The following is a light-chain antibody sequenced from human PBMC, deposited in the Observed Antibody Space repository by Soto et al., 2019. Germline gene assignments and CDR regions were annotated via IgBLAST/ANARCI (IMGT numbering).Light chain of an antibody. Sequence: IHMTQSPLSLSASVGDRVIITCRASRDIGNGLGWYQQKPGKAPKLLIFAASSLHSGVPSRFSGSGSGTVFTLTISSLHPDDFATYFCLQEYNLPRTFGQGTKVES. CDR3: LQEYNLPRT. J-gene: IGKJ1*01. V-gene: IGKV1-6*01. CDR2: AAS. CDR1: RDIGNG.